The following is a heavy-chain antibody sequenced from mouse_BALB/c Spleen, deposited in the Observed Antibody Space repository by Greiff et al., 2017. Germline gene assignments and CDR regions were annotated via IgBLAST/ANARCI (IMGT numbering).Heavy chain of an antibody. CDR3: TRCTTVVAWYFDV. J-gene: IGHJ1*01. CDR2: IYPGNSDT. Sequence: EVQLHQSGTVLARPGDSVKMSCKASGYSFTSYWMHWVKQRPGQGLEWIGAIYPGNSDTSYNQKFKGKAKLTAVTSASTAYMELSSLTNEDSAVYYCTRCTTVVAWYFDVWGAGTTVTVSS. D-gene: IGHD1-1*01. CDR1: GYSFTSYW. V-gene: IGHV1-5*01.